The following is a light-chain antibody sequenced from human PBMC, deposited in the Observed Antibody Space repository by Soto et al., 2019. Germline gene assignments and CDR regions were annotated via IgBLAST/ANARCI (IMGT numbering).Light chain of an antibody. Sequence: QSALTQPASVSGSPGQSITIPCTGTSSDVGDYKYVSWYQQHPGKAPKLMIYDVSNRPSGVSNRFSGSKSGNTASLTISGLQAEDEADYYCTSYPGSSVYVFGTGTKVTVL. CDR2: DVS. J-gene: IGLJ1*01. CDR1: SSDVGDYKY. V-gene: IGLV2-14*01. CDR3: TSYPGSSVYV.